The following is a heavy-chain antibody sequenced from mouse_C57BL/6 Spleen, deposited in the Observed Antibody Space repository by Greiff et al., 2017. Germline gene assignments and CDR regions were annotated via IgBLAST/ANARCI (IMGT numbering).Heavy chain of an antibody. CDR2: LSYDGST. CDR1: GYSITSGYY. D-gene: IGHD5-1*01. J-gene: IGHJ3*01. V-gene: IGHV3-6*01. CDR3: ARDGNEYGAY. Sequence: EVQLQESGPGLVKPSPSLSLTCPVTGYSITSGYYCNWIRQSPGNKLEWMGYLSYDGSTYYNPSLKNRISLTRDTSKNQSFLELNSVTTEDTAAYYCARDGNEYGAYWGQGTLVTVSA.